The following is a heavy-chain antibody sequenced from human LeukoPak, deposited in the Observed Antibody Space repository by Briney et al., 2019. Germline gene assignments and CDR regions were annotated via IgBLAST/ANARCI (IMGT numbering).Heavy chain of an antibody. CDR1: GGSFSGYY. D-gene: IGHD3-10*01. CDR2: INHSGST. CDR3: ARVAPRYYYGSGSPIY. J-gene: IGHJ4*02. Sequence: SETLSLTCAVYGGSFSGYYWSWIRQPPGKGLEWIGEINHSGSTNYNPSLKSRVTISVDTSKNQFSLKLSSVTAADTAVYYCARVAPRYYYGSGSPIYWGQGTLVTVSS. V-gene: IGHV4-34*01.